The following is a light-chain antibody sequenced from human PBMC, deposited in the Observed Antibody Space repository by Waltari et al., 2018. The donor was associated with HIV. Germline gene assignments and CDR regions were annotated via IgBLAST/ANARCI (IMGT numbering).Light chain of an antibody. CDR2: EVT. CDR3: SSYTRRGTVV. CDR1: SSDIGYYDY. J-gene: IGLJ2*01. Sequence: QSALTQPASVSGSPGQSIVLPCTGSSSDIGYYDYVSWYQQYPGQAPKALIYEVTSRPSGTSSRFSGSKSATTAFLAISKLQTDDEADYFCSSYTRRGTVVFGGVTRLTVL. V-gene: IGLV2-14*03.